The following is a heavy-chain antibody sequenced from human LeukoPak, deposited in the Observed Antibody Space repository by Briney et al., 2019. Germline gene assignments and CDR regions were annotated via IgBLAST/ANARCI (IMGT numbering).Heavy chain of an antibody. J-gene: IGHJ4*02. D-gene: IGHD6-6*01. CDR3: ARTTYSSSSPACDY. CDR1: GGSISSSNW. CDR2: IYHSGST. V-gene: IGHV4-4*02. Sequence: PSETLSLTCAVSGGSISSSNWWSWVRRPPGKGLEWIGEIYHSGSTNYNPSLKSRVTISVDKSKNQFSLKLSSVTPADTAVYYCARTTYSSSSPACDYWGQGTLVTVSS.